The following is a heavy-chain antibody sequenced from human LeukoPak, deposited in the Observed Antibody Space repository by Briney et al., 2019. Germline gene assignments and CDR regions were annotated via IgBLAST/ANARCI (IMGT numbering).Heavy chain of an antibody. V-gene: IGHV3-23*01. CDR2: ITGSGDTT. Sequence: GGSLRLSCAASGFTFTSYAMSWVRQAPGKGLEWVSAITGSGDTTYYAASVKGRFTISRDNSKNTLYLQMNSLRAEDTAVYYCARDGSSYYDILTGYYYGPPDYWGQGTLVTVSS. CDR1: GFTFTSYA. D-gene: IGHD3-9*01. J-gene: IGHJ4*02. CDR3: ARDGSSYYDILTGYYYGPPDY.